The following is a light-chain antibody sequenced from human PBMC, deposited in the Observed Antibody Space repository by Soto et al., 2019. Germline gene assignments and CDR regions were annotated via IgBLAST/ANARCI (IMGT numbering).Light chain of an antibody. J-gene: IGKJ1*01. CDR1: QSLLQTNGKSD. V-gene: IGKV2D-29*01. CDR2: EVS. CDR3: MQSIQLPRS. Sequence: DIVMTQSPLSLSVTPGQPASISCKSSQSLLQTNGKSDLYWYLKKPGQPPQLLMYEVSNRFSGVPETFRGSGSGTDFTLKISRVEAEDVGVYYCMQSIQLPRSFGQGTKVEGK.